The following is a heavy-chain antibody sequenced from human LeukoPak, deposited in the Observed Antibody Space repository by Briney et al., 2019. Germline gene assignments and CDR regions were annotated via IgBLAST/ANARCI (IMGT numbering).Heavy chain of an antibody. CDR3: AKDIGSGYENY. J-gene: IGHJ4*02. V-gene: IGHV3-23*01. CDR1: GFTFSSYW. D-gene: IGHD5-12*01. Sequence: GGSLRLSCAASGFTFSSYWMSWVRQAPGKGLEWVSAISGSGGSTYYADSVKGRFTISRDNSKNTLYLQMNSLRAEDTAVYYCAKDIGSGYENYWGQGTLVTVSS. CDR2: ISGSGGST.